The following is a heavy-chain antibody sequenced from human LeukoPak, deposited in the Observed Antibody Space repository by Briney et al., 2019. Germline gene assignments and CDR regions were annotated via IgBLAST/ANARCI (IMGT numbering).Heavy chain of an antibody. Sequence: PSETLSLTCAVYGGSFSGYYWSWIRQPPGKGLEWIGEINHSGSTNYNPSLKSRVTISVDTSKNQFSLKLSSATAADTAVYYCAKYSYGYPNWFDPWGQGTLVTVSS. CDR2: INHSGST. CDR3: AKYSYGYPNWFDP. J-gene: IGHJ5*02. V-gene: IGHV4-34*01. CDR1: GGSFSGYY. D-gene: IGHD5-18*01.